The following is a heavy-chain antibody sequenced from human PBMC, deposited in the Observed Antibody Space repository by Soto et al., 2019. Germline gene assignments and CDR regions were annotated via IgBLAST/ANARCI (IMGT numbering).Heavy chain of an antibody. Sequence: PGWSLRLSCASSGFTFSDYYMSWIRQAPGKGLEWVSYISSSGSTIYYADSVKGRFTISRDNAKNSLYLQMNSLRAEDTAVYYCARAHVEMATTLDYYYYGMDVWGQGNTVTVS. V-gene: IGHV3-11*01. CDR3: ARAHVEMATTLDYYYYGMDV. CDR1: GFTFSDYY. CDR2: ISSSGSTI. J-gene: IGHJ6*02. D-gene: IGHD5-12*01.